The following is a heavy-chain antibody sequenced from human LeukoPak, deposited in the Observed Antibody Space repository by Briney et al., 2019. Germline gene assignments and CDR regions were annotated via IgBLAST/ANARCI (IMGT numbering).Heavy chain of an antibody. CDR2: IYHSGST. J-gene: IGHJ4*02. Sequence: SETLSLTCAVSGGSISSSNWWSWVRQPPGKGLEWIGEIYHSGSTNYNPSLKSRVTISVDKSKNQFSLKLSSVTAADTAVYYCARGAVSFDWLLPFDYWGQGTLVTVSS. D-gene: IGHD3-9*01. V-gene: IGHV4-4*02. CDR1: GGSISSSNW. CDR3: ARGAVSFDWLLPFDY.